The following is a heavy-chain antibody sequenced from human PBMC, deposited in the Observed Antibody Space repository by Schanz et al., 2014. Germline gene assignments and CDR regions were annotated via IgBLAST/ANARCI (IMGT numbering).Heavy chain of an antibody. D-gene: IGHD7-27*01. V-gene: IGHV3-23*04. CDR1: GYTFSSNA. CDR2: ISGSGGST. Sequence: EVYLVESGGDLVQPGKSLRLSCAASGYTFSSNAMSWVRQAPGKGLEWVSTISGSGGSTYYADSVKGRFTISRDNAKNSLYLEMTSLRGEDTAVYYCARENLNWEAFDIWGQGTVVTVSS. J-gene: IGHJ3*02. CDR3: ARENLNWEAFDI.